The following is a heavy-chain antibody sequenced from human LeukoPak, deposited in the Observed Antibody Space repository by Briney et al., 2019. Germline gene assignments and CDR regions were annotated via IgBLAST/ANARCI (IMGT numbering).Heavy chain of an antibody. D-gene: IGHD6-13*01. CDR1: GFTFSSYG. J-gene: IGHJ4*02. CDR3: AKDGIAADLWYFDY. V-gene: IGHV3-30*18. CDR2: ITYDGSNK. Sequence: GRSLRLSCAASGFTFSSYGMHWVRQAPGKGLEWVAVITYDGSNKYYADSVNGRFTISRDNSKNTLYLQMNSLRAEDTAVYYCAKDGIAADLWYFDYWGQGTLVTVAS.